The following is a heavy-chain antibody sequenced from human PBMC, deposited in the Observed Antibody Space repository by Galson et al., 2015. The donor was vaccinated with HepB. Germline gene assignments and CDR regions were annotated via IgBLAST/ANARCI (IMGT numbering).Heavy chain of an antibody. CDR3: ARESWYYYDSSGYYYSSFDY. D-gene: IGHD3-22*01. CDR2: IYYSGST. J-gene: IGHJ4*02. V-gene: IGHV4-59*01. CDR1: GFTFSNAW. Sequence: LRLSCAASGFTFSNAWMSWIRQPPGKGLEWIGYIYYSGSTNYNPSLKSRVTISVDTSKNQFSLKLSSVTAADTAVYYCARESWYYYDSSGYYYSSFDYWVQGTLVTVSS.